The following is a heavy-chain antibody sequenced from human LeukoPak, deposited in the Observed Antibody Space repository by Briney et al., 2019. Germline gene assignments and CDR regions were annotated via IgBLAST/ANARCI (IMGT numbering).Heavy chain of an antibody. CDR1: GFTFGDYA. CDR2: IRSKAYGGTT. Sequence: GGSLRLSCTASGFTFGDYAMSWVRQAPGKGLEWVGFIRSKAYGGTTEYAASVKGRFTISRDDSKSIAYLQMNSLKTEDTAVYYCTRAAYYDYVWGSYRLGAIDIWGQGTMVTVSS. V-gene: IGHV3-49*04. J-gene: IGHJ3*02. D-gene: IGHD3-16*02. CDR3: TRAAYYDYVWGSYRLGAIDI.